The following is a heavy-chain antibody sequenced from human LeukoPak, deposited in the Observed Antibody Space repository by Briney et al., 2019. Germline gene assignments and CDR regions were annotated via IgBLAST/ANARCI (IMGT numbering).Heavy chain of an antibody. V-gene: IGHV1-2*06. J-gene: IGHJ3*02. CDR2: INPNSGGT. Sequence: ASVKVSCKASGYTFTGYYMHWVRQAPGQGLEWMRRINPNSGGTNYAQKFQGRVTMTRDTSISTAYMELSRLRSDDTAVYYCAREAIYYSSGYRDAFDIWRQWTMVTVSS. CDR1: GYTFTGYY. D-gene: IGHD3-22*01. CDR3: AREAIYYSSGYRDAFDI.